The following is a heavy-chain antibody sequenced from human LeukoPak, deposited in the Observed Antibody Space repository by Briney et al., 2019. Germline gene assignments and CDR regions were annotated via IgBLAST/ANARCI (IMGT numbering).Heavy chain of an antibody. CDR2: INHSGST. CDR3: SGLDIVATEKDNWFDP. D-gene: IGHD5-12*01. V-gene: IGHV4-34*01. J-gene: IGHJ5*02. CDR1: GGSFGGYY. Sequence: PSETLSLTCAVYGGSFGGYYWSWIRQPPGKGLEWIGEINHSGSTNYNPSLKSRVTISVDTSKNQFSLKLSSVTAADTAVYYFSGLDIVATEKDNWFDPWGQGTLVTASS.